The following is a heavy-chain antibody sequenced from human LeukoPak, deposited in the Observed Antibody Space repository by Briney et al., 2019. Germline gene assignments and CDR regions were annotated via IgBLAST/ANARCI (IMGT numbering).Heavy chain of an antibody. J-gene: IGHJ2*01. CDR1: GFTFSSYD. D-gene: IGHD1-26*01. Sequence: GGSLRLSCAASGFTFSSYDMHWVRQAPGKGLEWVAVIWFDGSSKYYADSVKGRFTISRDNSKNTLYLQMNSLRAEDTAVYYCARPSGSYWYFDLWGRGTLVTVSS. CDR3: ARPSGSYWYFDL. CDR2: IWFDGSSK. V-gene: IGHV3-33*01.